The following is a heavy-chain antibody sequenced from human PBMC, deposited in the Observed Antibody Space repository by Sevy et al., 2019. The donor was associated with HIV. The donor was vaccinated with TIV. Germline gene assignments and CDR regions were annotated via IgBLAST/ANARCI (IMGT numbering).Heavy chain of an antibody. CDR2: INHSGST. Sequence: SETLSLTCAVYGGSFSGYYWSWIRQPPGKGLEWIGEINHSGSTNYNPSLKSRVTISVDTSKNPFSLKLSSVTAADTAVYYCARSPYDYVWGSYRNRYNWFDPWGQGTLVTVSS. J-gene: IGHJ5*02. D-gene: IGHD3-16*02. V-gene: IGHV4-34*01. CDR3: ARSPYDYVWGSYRNRYNWFDP. CDR1: GGSFSGYY.